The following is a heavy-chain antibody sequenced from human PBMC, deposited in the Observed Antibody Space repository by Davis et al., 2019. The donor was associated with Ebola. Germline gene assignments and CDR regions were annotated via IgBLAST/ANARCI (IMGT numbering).Heavy chain of an antibody. CDR1: GFTVSSDH. Sequence: GGSLRLSYAASGFTVSSDHMNWVRQAPGKGLEWVSVIYDQSTAYADSVRGRFIISRDKSNNTLYLEMNSLRVDDTAVYYCATTQWLREFDNWGQGTLVTVSS. V-gene: IGHV3-53*05. D-gene: IGHD6-19*01. J-gene: IGHJ4*02. CDR3: ATTQWLREFDN. CDR2: IYDQST.